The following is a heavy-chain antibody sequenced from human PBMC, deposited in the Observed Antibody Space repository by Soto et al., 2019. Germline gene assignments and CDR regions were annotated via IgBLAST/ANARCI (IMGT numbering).Heavy chain of an antibody. CDR3: ARALGYYDSSGYTIDY. Sequence: GGYLRLSFAASGFTFSTHWMNWVRQAPGKGLEWVADIKQDETEKYYVDSVKGRFTISRDNAKNSLYLQMNSLRAEDTAVYYCARALGYYDSSGYTIDYWCQGPLVTVSS. J-gene: IGHJ4*02. V-gene: IGHV3-7*01. CDR2: IKQDETEK. D-gene: IGHD3-22*01. CDR1: GFTFSTHW.